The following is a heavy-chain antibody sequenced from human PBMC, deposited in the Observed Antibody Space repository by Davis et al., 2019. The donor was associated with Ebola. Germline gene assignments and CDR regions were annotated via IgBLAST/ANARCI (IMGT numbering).Heavy chain of an antibody. D-gene: IGHD6-19*01. J-gene: IGHJ4*02. V-gene: IGHV4-39*01. CDR2: IYYSWST. CDR3: AKPENGYSSGWRFDY. Sequence: MPSETLSLTCTVSGGSISSSSYYWGWIRQPPGKGLEWIGSIYYSWSTYYNPSLKSRVTISVDTSKDQFYLKLSSVTAADTAVYYCAKPENGYSSGWRFDYWGQGTLVTVSS. CDR1: GGSISSSSYY.